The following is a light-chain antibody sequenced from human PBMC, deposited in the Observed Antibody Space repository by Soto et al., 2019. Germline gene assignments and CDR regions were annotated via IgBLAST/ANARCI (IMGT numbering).Light chain of an antibody. Sequence: QSALTQPASVSGSPGQSITISCTGTSSDVGSYNYVSWYQQHPGKAPKLMIYEVSDRPSGISSRFSGSKSGNTASLTISGLRSEDEADYYCGGWDDSLSGPVFGGGTKLTVL. J-gene: IGLJ2*01. V-gene: IGLV2-14*01. CDR2: EVS. CDR1: SSDVGSYNY. CDR3: GGWDDSLSGPV.